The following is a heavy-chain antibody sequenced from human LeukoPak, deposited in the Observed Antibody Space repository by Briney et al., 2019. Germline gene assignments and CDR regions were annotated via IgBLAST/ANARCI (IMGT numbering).Heavy chain of an antibody. CDR1: GGSISSVIYY. J-gene: IGHJ4*02. Sequence: PSETLSLTCTVSGGSISSVIYYWGWIRQPPGKGLEWIGYIYYSGSTKYNPSLKSRVTMSVDTSKNQFSLKLGSVTAADTAVYYCARKGYCSAGTCYVDYWGQGTLVTVSS. V-gene: IGHV4-61*01. CDR2: IYYSGST. CDR3: ARKGYCSAGTCYVDY. D-gene: IGHD2-15*01.